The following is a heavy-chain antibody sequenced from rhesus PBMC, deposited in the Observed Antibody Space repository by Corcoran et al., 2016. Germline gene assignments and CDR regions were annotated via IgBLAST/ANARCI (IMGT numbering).Heavy chain of an antibody. V-gene: IGHV4-93*01. Sequence: QVQLQESGPAVVKPSETLYLTCAVSGGPISSSNWWSWIRQSPGKGLEWIGGIYGSGGSTEYNPSLKGRVTISKDPSKTQFSLKLSSVTAADTAVYYCARPWGIAAAGSDYWGQGVLVTVSS. CDR2: IYGSGGST. CDR1: GGPISSSNW. D-gene: IGHD6-31*01. CDR3: ARPWGIAAAGSDY. J-gene: IGHJ4*01.